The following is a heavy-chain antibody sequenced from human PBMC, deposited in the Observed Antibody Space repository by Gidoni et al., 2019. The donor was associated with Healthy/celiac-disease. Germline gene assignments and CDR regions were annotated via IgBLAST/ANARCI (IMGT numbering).Heavy chain of an antibody. V-gene: IGHV1-69*09. D-gene: IGHD2-15*01. CDR2: IIPILGIA. CDR1: GGTFSSYA. Sequence: QVQLVQSGAEVKKPGSSVKVSGKASGGTFSSYAISWVRQAPGQGLEWMGRIIPILGIANYAQKFQGRVTITADKSTSTAYMELSSLRSEDTAVYYCASYRVDCSGGSCKPFDDWGQGTLVTVSS. J-gene: IGHJ4*02. CDR3: ASYRVDCSGGSCKPFDD.